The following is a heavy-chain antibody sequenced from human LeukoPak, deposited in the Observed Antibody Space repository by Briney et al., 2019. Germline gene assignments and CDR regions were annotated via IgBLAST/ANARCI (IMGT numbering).Heavy chain of an antibody. CDR3: ARDHQAYCGGDYYSPFDY. D-gene: IGHD2-21*02. CDR2: INPNSGGT. J-gene: IGHJ4*02. CDR1: GYTFTGYY. Sequence: ASVKVSCKASGYTFTGYYIHWVRQAPGQGLEWMGWINPNSGGTTYAQKFQGRVTMTRDTSISTVYIELTRLRSDDTAVYYCARDHQAYCGGDYYSPFDYWGQGTLVTVSS. V-gene: IGHV1-2*02.